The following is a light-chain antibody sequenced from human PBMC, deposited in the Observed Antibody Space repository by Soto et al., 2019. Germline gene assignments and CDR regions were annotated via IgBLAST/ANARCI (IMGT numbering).Light chain of an antibody. CDR1: QSLLHSDGYNY. V-gene: IGKV2-28*01. CDR3: LQALQTPPWT. Sequence: DIVLTQSPLSLAVTPGEPASISCRSSQSLLHSDGYNYLDWYLQKPGQSPQLLSCLGCSRAAGVPDRFSGSGSGTDFTLKISRVEAEDVGVYYCLQALQTPPWTFGQGTKVDIK. J-gene: IGKJ1*01. CDR2: LGC.